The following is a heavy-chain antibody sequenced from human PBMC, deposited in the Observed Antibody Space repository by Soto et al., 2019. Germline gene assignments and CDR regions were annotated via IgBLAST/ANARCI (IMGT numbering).Heavy chain of an antibody. CDR1: GGSISSSSYY. D-gene: IGHD1-26*01. J-gene: IGHJ2*01. CDR3: ARAIAGATSWWYFDL. V-gene: IGHV4-39*01. CDR2: IYYSGST. Sequence: SETLSLTCTVSGGSISSSSYYWGWIRQPPGKGLEWIGTIYYSGSTYYNPSLKSRVTISVDTSKNQFSLKLSSVTAADTAVYYCARAIAGATSWWYFDLWGRGTLVTVS.